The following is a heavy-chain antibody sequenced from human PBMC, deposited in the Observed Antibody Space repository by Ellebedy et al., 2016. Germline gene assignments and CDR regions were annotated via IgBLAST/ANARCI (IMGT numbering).Heavy chain of an antibody. J-gene: IGHJ4*02. CDR3: TGDGSEWSRDY. CDR2: IVSSGREA. D-gene: IGHD3-3*01. CDR1: GFTFSISG. Sequence: GGSLRLXXAASGFTFSISGMTWVRQAPGKGLEWVATIVSSGREAYYADPLKGRFTISRDNAMNSVYLQLNSLSVEDTAVYYCTGDGSEWSRDYWGQGTLVTVSS. V-gene: IGHV3-21*06.